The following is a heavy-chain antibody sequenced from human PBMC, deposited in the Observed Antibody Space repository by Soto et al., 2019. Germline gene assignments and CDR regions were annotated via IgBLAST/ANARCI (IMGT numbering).Heavy chain of an antibody. CDR1: AYIFARYA. CDR3: ARWRGRDSSTCYFWLDP. V-gene: IGHV1-3*01. J-gene: IGHJ5*02. D-gene: IGHD2-2*01. Sequence: XSVKVACKASAYIFARYAIHWVRRAPGHTFEWMGSINAGNGNTKYSQKFQGRLTIATDTYATTAYMELSSLKSEDTAVYYCARWRGRDSSTCYFWLDPWGQGTLVTVSS. CDR2: INAGNGNT.